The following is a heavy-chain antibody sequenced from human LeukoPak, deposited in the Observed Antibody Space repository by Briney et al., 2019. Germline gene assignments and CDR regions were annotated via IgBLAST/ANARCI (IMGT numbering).Heavy chain of an antibody. CDR3: ARPETQYSSGLDGFDI. CDR1: GFTFSTYW. J-gene: IGHJ3*02. Sequence: GGSLRLSCAASGFTFSTYWMHWVRQAPGKGLVWVSRINSDGSRTTYADSVKGRFTITRDNAKNTLYLQMNSLRTEDTAVYYCARPETQYSSGLDGFDIWGQGTMVTVSS. CDR2: INSDGSRT. V-gene: IGHV3-74*01. D-gene: IGHD6-19*01.